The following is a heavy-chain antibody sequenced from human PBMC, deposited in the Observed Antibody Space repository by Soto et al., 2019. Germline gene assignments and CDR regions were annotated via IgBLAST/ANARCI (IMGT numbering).Heavy chain of an antibody. D-gene: IGHD5-18*01. CDR3: AALPVGYSYASRVEY. CDR1: GFTFTSSA. CDR2: IVVGSGNT. Sequence: SVKVSCKASGFTFTSSALQWVRQARGQRLEWIGWIVVGSGNTNYAQKFQERVTITRDMSTSTAYMELSSLRSEDTAVYYCAALPVGYSYASRVEYWGQGTLVTVSS. V-gene: IGHV1-58*01. J-gene: IGHJ4*02.